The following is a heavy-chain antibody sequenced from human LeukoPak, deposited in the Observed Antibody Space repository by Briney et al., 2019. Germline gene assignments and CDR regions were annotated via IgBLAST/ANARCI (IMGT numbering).Heavy chain of an antibody. V-gene: IGHV3-9*03. CDR1: GFTYSSYA. J-gene: IGHJ5*02. D-gene: IGHD3-16*01. Sequence: GGSLRLSCVASGFTYSSYAMSWVRQAPGKGLEWVSGISWNSGSIGYADSVKGRFTISRDNAKNSLYLQMNSLRAEDMALYYCAKGGYDYVGDWFDPWGQGTLVTVSS. CDR3: AKGGYDYVGDWFDP. CDR2: ISWNSGSI.